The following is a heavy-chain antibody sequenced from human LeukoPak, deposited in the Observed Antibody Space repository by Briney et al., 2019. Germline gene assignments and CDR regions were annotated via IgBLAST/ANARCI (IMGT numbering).Heavy chain of an antibody. J-gene: IGHJ4*02. CDR2: ITHSGST. Sequence: PSETLSLTCVVYGGSFSAYYWSWIRQPPGKGLEWIGEITHSGSTTYNPSLKSRVIISVDTSKNQLSLKLSSVTAADTAVYYCARTHQEDTMVRGVILLFDYWGQGTLVTVSS. CDR3: ARTHQEDTMVRGVILLFDY. V-gene: IGHV4-34*01. D-gene: IGHD3-10*01. CDR1: GGSFSAYY.